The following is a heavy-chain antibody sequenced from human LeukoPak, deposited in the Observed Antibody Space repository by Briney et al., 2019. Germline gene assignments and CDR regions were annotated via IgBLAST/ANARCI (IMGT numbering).Heavy chain of an antibody. CDR2: IDPNYGLA. CDR1: GYTFPTYY. D-gene: IGHD2-8*02. Sequence: ASVKLSCKASGYTFPTYYLNWVRQVPGRGLEWMGKIDPNYGLAYYAQKFQGRVTMTRDTSTSTVYMEVNSLTSDDTAVYYCARVLAYCTDSSCTGMDVWGQGTTVTVSS. J-gene: IGHJ6*02. CDR3: ARVLAYCTDSSCTGMDV. V-gene: IGHV1-46*01.